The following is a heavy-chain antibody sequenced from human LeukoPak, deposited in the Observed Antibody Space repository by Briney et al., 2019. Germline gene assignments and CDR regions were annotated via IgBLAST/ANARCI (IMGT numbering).Heavy chain of an antibody. D-gene: IGHD6-13*01. CDR1: GFTFSSYA. V-gene: IGHV3-23*01. CDR3: ARESSSWYEFDY. CDR2: ISGSGGST. J-gene: IGHJ4*02. Sequence: GGSLRLSCAASGFTFSSYAMSWVRQAPGKGLEWVSVISGSGGSTYYADSVKGRFTISRDNSKNTLYLQMNSLRAEDTAVYYCARESSSWYEFDYWGQGTLVTVSS.